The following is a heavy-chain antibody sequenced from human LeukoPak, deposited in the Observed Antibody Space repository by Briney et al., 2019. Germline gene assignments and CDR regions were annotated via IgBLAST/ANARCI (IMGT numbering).Heavy chain of an antibody. CDR3: ARGRYSSSWYRAYYYYGMDV. CDR2: INHSGST. V-gene: IGHV4-34*01. CDR1: GGSFSGYY. D-gene: IGHD6-13*01. J-gene: IGHJ6*02. Sequence: PSETLSLTCAVYGGSFSGYYWSWIRQPLGKGLEWIGEINHSGSTNYNPSLRSRVTISVDTSKNQFSLKLSSVTAADTAVYYCARGRYSSSWYRAYYYYGMDVWGQGTTVTVSS.